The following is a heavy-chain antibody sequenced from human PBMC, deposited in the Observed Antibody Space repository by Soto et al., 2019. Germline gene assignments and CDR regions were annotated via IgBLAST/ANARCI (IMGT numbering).Heavy chain of an antibody. CDR3: ARLISTSSRGYYYYGMDV. D-gene: IGHD2-2*01. Sequence: PSETLSLTCAVSGGSISSGGYSWSWIRQPPGKGLEWIGYIYHSGSTYYNPSLKSRVTISVDRSKNQFSLKLSSVTAADTAVYYCARLISTSSRGYYYYGMDVWGQGTTVT. CDR1: GGSISSGGYS. V-gene: IGHV4-30-2*01. CDR2: IYHSGST. J-gene: IGHJ6*02.